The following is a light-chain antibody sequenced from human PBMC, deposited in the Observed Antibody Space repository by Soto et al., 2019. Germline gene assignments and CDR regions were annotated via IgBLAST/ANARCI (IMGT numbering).Light chain of an antibody. CDR3: QQYDSYPQT. Sequence: DIQMTQSPSSLSSSVGDIVTITCRASQSISSYLNWYQQKPGKAPKLLIYAASSLETGVPSRFSGSGSGTEFTLTISSLQPDDFATYYCQQYDSYPQTFGQGTKVDI. J-gene: IGKJ1*01. CDR2: AAS. V-gene: IGKV1-39*01. CDR1: QSISSY.